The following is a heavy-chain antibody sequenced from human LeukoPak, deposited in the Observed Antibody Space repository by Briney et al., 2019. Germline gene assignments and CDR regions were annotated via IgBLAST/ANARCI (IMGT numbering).Heavy chain of an antibody. Sequence: ASVKVSCKASGYTFTGYYMHWVRQAPGQGLEWMGWISAYNGNTNYAQKLQGRVTMTTGTSTSTAYMELRSLRSDDTAVYYCARDHVSGSYFGNNWFDPWGQGTLVTVSS. CDR2: ISAYNGNT. CDR1: GYTFTGYY. CDR3: ARDHVSGSYFGNNWFDP. J-gene: IGHJ5*02. V-gene: IGHV1-18*04. D-gene: IGHD1-26*01.